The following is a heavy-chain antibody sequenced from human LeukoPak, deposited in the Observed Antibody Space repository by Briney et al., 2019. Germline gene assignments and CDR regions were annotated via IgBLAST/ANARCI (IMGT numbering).Heavy chain of an antibody. CDR1: GYTFTSYA. D-gene: IGHD6-13*01. Sequence: ASVNVSCKASGYTFTSYAMHWVRQAPGQGLEWMGRINPNSGGTNYAQKFQGRVTMTRDTSISTAYMELSRLSSDDTAVYYCATSRDRIAAAGRDEFDYWGQGTLVTVSS. V-gene: IGHV1-2*06. CDR2: INPNSGGT. CDR3: ATSRDRIAAAGRDEFDY. J-gene: IGHJ4*02.